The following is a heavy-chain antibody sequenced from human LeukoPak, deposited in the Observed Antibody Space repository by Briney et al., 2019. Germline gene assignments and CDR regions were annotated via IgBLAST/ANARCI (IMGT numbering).Heavy chain of an antibody. J-gene: IGHJ5*02. CDR2: INHSGST. CDR3: ARRVRGVRVRFDP. V-gene: IGHV4-34*01. CDR1: GGSFSGYY. D-gene: IGHD3-10*01. Sequence: TSETLSLTCAVYGGSFSGYYWSWIRQPPGKGLEWIGEINHSGSTNYNPSLKSRVTISVDTSKNQFSLKLSSVTAADTAVYYCARRVRGVRVRFDPWGQGILVTVSS.